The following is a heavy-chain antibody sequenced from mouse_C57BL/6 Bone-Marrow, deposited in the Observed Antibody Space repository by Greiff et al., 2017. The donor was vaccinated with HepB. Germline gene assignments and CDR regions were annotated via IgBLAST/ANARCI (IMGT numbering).Heavy chain of an antibody. D-gene: IGHD2-12*01. CDR1: GFNIKDDY. CDR3: TTVVVYSPFAY. V-gene: IGHV14-4*01. J-gene: IGHJ3*01. CDR2: IDPENGDT. Sequence: VQLKQSGAELVRPGASVTLSCTASGFNIKDDYMHWVKPGPELGLEWIGWIDPENGDTEYASKFQGKATITADTSSNTAYLQLSSLTSEDTAVYYCTTVVVYSPFAYWGQGTLVTVSA.